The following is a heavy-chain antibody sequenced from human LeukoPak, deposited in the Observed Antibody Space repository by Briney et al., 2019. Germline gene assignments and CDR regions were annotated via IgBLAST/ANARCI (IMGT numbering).Heavy chain of an antibody. J-gene: IGHJ4*02. D-gene: IGHD3-10*01. CDR1: GFTFSNHG. CDR3: AKDDTWLRFGE. Sequence: GGSLRLSCAASGFTFSNHGMNWVRQAPGKGLEWVSGISPSGDITYYADSVKGRFTISRDNSKNTLYLEVISLTAEDTAVYYCAKDDTWLRFGEWSQGTLVTVSS. CDR2: ISPSGDIT. V-gene: IGHV3-23*01.